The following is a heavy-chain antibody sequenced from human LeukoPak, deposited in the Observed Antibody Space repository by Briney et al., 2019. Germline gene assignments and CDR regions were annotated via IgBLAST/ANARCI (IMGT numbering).Heavy chain of an antibody. D-gene: IGHD6-19*01. CDR2: ISGSGGST. Sequence: GGSLRLSCAASGFTFSSYGMSWVRQAPGKGLEWVSAISGSGGSTYYADSVKGRFTISRDNSKNTLYLQMNSLRAEDTAVYYCAKGVVGPYSSGWFYYWGQGTLVTVSS. J-gene: IGHJ4*02. V-gene: IGHV3-23*01. CDR1: GFTFSSYG. CDR3: AKGVVGPYSSGWFYY.